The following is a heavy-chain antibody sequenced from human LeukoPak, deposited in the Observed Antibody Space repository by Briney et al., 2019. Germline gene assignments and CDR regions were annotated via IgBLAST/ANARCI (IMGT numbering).Heavy chain of an antibody. V-gene: IGHV3-49*04. J-gene: IGHJ4*01. Sequence: GGSLRLSCAASGFTFSSYAMSWVRQAPGKGLEWVALVRSKTFGGTTEYAASVKGRFSISRDDSKNIAYLQMSSLKTEDTAVYYCTRSTTVPGAKYYFDFWAQGTLVTVSS. D-gene: IGHD4-17*01. CDR2: VRSKTFGGTT. CDR1: GFTFSSYA. CDR3: TRSTTVPGAKYYFDF.